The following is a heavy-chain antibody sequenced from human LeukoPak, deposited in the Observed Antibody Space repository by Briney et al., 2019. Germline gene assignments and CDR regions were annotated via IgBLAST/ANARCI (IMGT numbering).Heavy chain of an antibody. V-gene: IGHV3-21*04. D-gene: IGHD4-17*01. Sequence: GGSLRLSCAASGFTFSGYSMNWVRQAPGKGLEWVSSIDREGTYTVYADSVKGRFTISRDNSKNTLYLQMNSLRAEDTAVYYCAKEVPTTVTTTWGQGTLVTVSS. CDR2: IDREGTYT. J-gene: IGHJ5*02. CDR3: AKEVPTTVTTT. CDR1: GFTFSGYS.